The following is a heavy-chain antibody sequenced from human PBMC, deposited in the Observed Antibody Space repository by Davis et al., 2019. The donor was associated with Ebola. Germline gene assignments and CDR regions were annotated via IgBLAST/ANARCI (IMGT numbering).Heavy chain of an antibody. CDR3: ARVLAARPWYFDL. CDR2: ISHDGRNT. J-gene: IGHJ2*01. V-gene: IGHV3-30*03. D-gene: IGHD6-6*01. Sequence: PGGSLRLSCAASGFTFSAYGMHWVRQAPGKGLEWLAVISHDGRNTYYADSVKGRFTISRDNSKNTLYLQMNSLRAEDTAVYYCARVLAARPWYFDLWGRGTLVTVSS. CDR1: GFTFSAYG.